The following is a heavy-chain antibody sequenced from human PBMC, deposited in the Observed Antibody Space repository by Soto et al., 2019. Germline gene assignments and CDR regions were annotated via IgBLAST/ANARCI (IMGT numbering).Heavy chain of an antibody. Sequence: SQTHPLTYAVYGGNFSDFCWSWVRQPPGKGLEWSGEINHSGSTNYNPSLKSRVTISVDTSKNQFSLKLSSVTAADTAVYYCARGSGIYYYGVDVWGQGTTVTVSS. V-gene: IGHV4-34*01. CDR2: INHSGST. D-gene: IGHD3-10*01. CDR3: ARGSGIYYYGVDV. J-gene: IGHJ6*02. CDR1: GGNFSDFC.